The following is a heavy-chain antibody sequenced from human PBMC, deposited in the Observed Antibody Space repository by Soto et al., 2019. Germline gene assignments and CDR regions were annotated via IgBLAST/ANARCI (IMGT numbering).Heavy chain of an antibody. J-gene: IGHJ5*01. CDR2: IYYSGST. D-gene: IGHD2-2*01. Sequence: SETLSLTCTVSGGSISSGGYYWSWIRQHPGKGLEWIGYIYYSGSTYYNPSLKSRVTISVDTSKNQFSLKLSSVTAADTAVYYCARRKIVVVPAARGGWFDSWGQGTLVTVSS. V-gene: IGHV4-31*03. CDR3: ARRKIVVVPAARGGWFDS. CDR1: GGSISSGGYY.